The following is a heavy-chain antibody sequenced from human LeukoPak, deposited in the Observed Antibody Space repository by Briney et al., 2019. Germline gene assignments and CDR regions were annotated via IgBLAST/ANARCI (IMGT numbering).Heavy chain of an antibody. CDR1: GGSISSYY. CDR2: LYYGGST. J-gene: IGHJ4*02. V-gene: IGHV4-59*01. D-gene: IGHD3-22*01. CDR3: ARGGVDYYDSSVYYGY. Sequence: SETLSLTRTVSGGSISSYYWSWIRQPPGKGLEWIGYLYYGGSTNYNPSLKSRVTISVDTSKNQFSLKLSSVTAADTAVYYCARGGVDYYDSSVYYGYWGPGTLVTVSS.